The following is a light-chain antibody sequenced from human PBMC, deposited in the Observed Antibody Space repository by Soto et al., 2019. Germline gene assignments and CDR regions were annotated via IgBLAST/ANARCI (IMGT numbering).Light chain of an antibody. CDR1: QGVANY. CDR3: QHYRSAQMT. CDR2: GVS. J-gene: IGKJ1*01. V-gene: IGKV1-27*01. Sequence: DIQMTQSPSSLSASVGDRVTITCRASQGVANYLGWDQQKPGKVPKALIYGVSTLQSGVPSRFSGSGSDTDFTLTISSLQPEDAATYYCQHYRSAQMTFGQGTKVEIK.